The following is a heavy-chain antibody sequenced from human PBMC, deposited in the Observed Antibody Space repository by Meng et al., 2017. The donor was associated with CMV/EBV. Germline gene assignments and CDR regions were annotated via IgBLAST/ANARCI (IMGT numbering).Heavy chain of an antibody. Sequence: GESLKISCAASGFTFSSYGMHWVRQAPGKGLEWVAVIWYDGSNKYYAGSVKGRFTISRDNSKNTLYLQMNSLRAEDAAVYYCAKDRSSSVSFWFDPWGQGTLVTVSS. CDR2: IWYDGSNK. J-gene: IGHJ5*02. CDR3: AKDRSSSVSFWFDP. D-gene: IGHD6-6*01. V-gene: IGHV3-33*06. CDR1: GFTFSSYG.